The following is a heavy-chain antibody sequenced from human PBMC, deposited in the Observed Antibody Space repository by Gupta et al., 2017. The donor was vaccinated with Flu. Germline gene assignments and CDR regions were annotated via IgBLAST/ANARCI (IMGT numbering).Heavy chain of an antibody. J-gene: IGHJ4*02. CDR3: AAEYGGSSNSR. CDR1: GDSVSNRNYF. D-gene: IGHD6-6*01. V-gene: IGHV4-39*01. CDR2: IHYSGNT. Sequence: TVSGDSVSNRNYFWGWVRQPPGKGLEWIGSIHYSGNTYYNPSLKSRITMSVDTSKNQVSLNLTSMTAADGAVYYCAAEYGGSSNSRWGQGTLVTVSS.